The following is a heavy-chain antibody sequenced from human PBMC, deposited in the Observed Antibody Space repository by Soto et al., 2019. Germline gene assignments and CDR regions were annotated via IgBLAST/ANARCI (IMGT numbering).Heavy chain of an antibody. Sequence: PGGSLRLSCAAYGFPLSSYSMNWVRQAPGQGLEWVSYINSGSTTIYYADSVKGRFTISRDNAKNSLYLQMNSLRDEDTAVYYCARDSPRRSGWDVWGRGTTVTV. CDR3: ARDSPRRSGWDV. CDR1: GFPLSSYS. J-gene: IGHJ6*02. CDR2: INSGSTTI. V-gene: IGHV3-48*02.